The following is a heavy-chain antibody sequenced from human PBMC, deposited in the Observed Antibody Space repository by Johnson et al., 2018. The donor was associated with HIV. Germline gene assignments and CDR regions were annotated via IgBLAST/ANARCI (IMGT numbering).Heavy chain of an antibody. V-gene: IGHV3-7*01. D-gene: IGHD2-2*02. CDR1: GFTLSSYG. J-gene: IGHJ3*02. CDR3: ATRDPTYRPGVFDI. Sequence: VQLVESGGGVVQPGRSLRLSCAASGFTLSSYGMHWVRQAPGKGLAWVANIKQDESENYYMDSVRGRFTVSRDSAKNSLYLQMNSLRAEDMAVYYCATRDPTYRPGVFDIWGQGTMVTVSS. CDR2: IKQDESEN.